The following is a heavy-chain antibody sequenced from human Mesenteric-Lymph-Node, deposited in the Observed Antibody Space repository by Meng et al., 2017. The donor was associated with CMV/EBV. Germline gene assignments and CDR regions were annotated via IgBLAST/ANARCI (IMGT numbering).Heavy chain of an antibody. D-gene: IGHD2-21*02. J-gene: IGHJ4*02. Sequence: SGFIFRNSWRNWVRQAPGEGLEWVGHIKREIDGGTTDYAAHVKGRFTISRDDSKNTLYLEMNGLKTEDTAVYYCTAGLNCGDDCYVGYWGQGTLVTVSS. CDR1: GFIFRNSW. V-gene: IGHV3-15*01. CDR3: TAGLNCGDDCYVGY. CDR2: IKREIDGGTT.